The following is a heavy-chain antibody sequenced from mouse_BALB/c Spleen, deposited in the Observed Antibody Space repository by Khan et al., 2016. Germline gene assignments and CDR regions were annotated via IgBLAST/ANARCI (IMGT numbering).Heavy chain of an antibody. Sequence: QIQLVQSGPELKKPGETVKISCKASGYTFTNYGMNWVKQAPGKGLKWMGWINTYTGEPTYADDFKGRFAFSLETSASTAYLQIYNLKNEDMATYFSARGEASGYDDDMEYWGQGTSVTVSS. CDR2: INTYTGEP. CDR3: ARGEASGYDDDMEY. D-gene: IGHD2-2*01. CDR1: GYTFTNYG. J-gene: IGHJ4*01. V-gene: IGHV9-1*02.